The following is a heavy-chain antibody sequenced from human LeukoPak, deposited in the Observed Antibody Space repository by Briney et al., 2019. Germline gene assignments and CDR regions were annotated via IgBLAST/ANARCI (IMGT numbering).Heavy chain of an antibody. Sequence: MASETLSLTCTVSGGSISSSRYYWGWIRHPPGKGLEWIGNIYYSESTYYNPSLKSRVTISVDTSKNQFSLKLSSVTAADTAVYYCAKQRRDGYNYFDYWGQGTLVTVSS. CDR1: GGSISSSRYY. CDR3: AKQRRDGYNYFDY. V-gene: IGHV4-39*01. J-gene: IGHJ4*02. D-gene: IGHD5-24*01. CDR2: IYYSEST.